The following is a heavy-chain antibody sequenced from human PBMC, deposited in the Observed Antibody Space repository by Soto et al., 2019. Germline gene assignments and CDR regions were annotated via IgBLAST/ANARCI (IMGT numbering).Heavy chain of an antibody. J-gene: IGHJ5*02. V-gene: IGHV4-4*02. D-gene: IGHD3-10*01. Sequence: PSETLSLTCAVSGGSISGINWWYWVRQPPGKGLEWIGEIYHSGTTNYNPSLKSRVTISVDKSKNQFSLTLSSVTAADTAVYYCARERYGEYYYGAGSYYMGGFDPWGKGTLVTVPS. CDR1: GGSISGINW. CDR3: ARERYGEYYYGAGSYYMGGFDP. CDR2: IYHSGTT.